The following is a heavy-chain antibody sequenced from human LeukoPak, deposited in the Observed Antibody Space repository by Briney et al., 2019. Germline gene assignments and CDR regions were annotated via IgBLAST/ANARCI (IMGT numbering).Heavy chain of an antibody. J-gene: IGHJ6*02. CDR1: GFTFSSYA. V-gene: IGHV3-30-3*01. D-gene: IGHD3-10*01. Sequence: GKSLRLSCAASGFTFSSYAMHWARQAPGKGLEWVAVISYDGSNKYYAGSVKGRFTISKDSSKNTMYLQMNSLRTEDTAVYYCARGNYYGSGFLRGMDVWGQGTTVTVSS. CDR2: ISYDGSNK. CDR3: ARGNYYGSGFLRGMDV.